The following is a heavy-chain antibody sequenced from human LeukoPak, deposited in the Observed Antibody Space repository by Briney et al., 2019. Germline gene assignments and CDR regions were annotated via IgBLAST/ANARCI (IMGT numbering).Heavy chain of an antibody. J-gene: IGHJ4*02. D-gene: IGHD3-22*01. CDR3: ARGFRYYYDSSGYYY. V-gene: IGHV3-74*01. Sequence: GGSLRLSCAASGFTFSSYWMHWVRQAPGKGLVWVSRINTDGSSTSYADSVKGRFTISRDNAKNTLCLQMNSLRAEDTAVYYCARGFRYYYDSSGYYYWGQGTLVTVSS. CDR2: INTDGSST. CDR1: GFTFSSYW.